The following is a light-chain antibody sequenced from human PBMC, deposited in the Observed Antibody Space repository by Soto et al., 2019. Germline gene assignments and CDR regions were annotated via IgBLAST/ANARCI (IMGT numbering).Light chain of an antibody. V-gene: IGLV4-60*03. CDR1: SAHSSYI. CDR3: ETWDSNTRV. Sequence: QSVLTQSSSASASLGSSVKLTCTLSSAHSSYIIAWHQQQPGKAPRYLMKLEGSGSYNKGSGVPDRFSGSSSGADRYLTISNLQSEDEADYYCETWDSNTRVFGGGTKLTVL. J-gene: IGLJ3*02. CDR2: LEGSGSY.